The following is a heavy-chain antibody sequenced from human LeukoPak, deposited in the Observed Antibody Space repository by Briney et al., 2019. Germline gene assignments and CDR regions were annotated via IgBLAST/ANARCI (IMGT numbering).Heavy chain of an antibody. J-gene: IGHJ4*02. CDR2: IIPIFGTA. CDR1: GGTFSSYA. D-gene: IGHD2-15*01. Sequence: SVKVSCKASGGTFSSYAISWVRQAPGQGLEWMGGIIPIFGTANYAQKFRGRVTITTDESTSTAYMELSSLRSEDTAVYYCARAFCSGGSCYSPFFDYWGQGTLVTVSS. CDR3: ARAFCSGGSCYSPFFDY. V-gene: IGHV1-69*05.